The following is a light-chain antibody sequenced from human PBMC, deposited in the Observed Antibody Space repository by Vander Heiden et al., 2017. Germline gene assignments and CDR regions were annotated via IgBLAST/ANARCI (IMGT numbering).Light chain of an antibody. CDR2: DAS. V-gene: IGKV3-11*01. J-gene: IGKJ3*01. CDR1: QGVNNY. Sequence: DIVLTQSPATLSLSPGERATLSCRASQGVNNYLAWFQHKPGQTPRLLIYDASNRATGVPARFSGSGSGTDFTLTISSLEPEDFAVYYCQQCSNWPLTFGPGTKVDIK. CDR3: QQCSNWPLT.